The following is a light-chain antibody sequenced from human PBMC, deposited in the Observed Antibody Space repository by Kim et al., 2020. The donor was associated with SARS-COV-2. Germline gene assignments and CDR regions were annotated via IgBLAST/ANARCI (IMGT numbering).Light chain of an antibody. CDR2: GKN. CDR3: NSRDSSGNHLGV. V-gene: IGLV3-19*01. CDR1: SLRSYY. Sequence: GQTVRITCQGDSLRSYYASWYQQKPGQAPVLVIYGKNNRPSGIPDRFSGSSSGNTASLTITGAQAEDEADYYYNSRDSSGNHLGVFGTGTKVTVL. J-gene: IGLJ1*01.